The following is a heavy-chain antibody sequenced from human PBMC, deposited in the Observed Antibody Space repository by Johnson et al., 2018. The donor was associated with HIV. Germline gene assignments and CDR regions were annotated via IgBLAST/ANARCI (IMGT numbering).Heavy chain of an antibody. Sequence: QVQLVESGGGVVQPGRSLRLSCAASGFTFSNYPMNWVRQAPGKGLEWVAVISFDGNNKYYADAVRGRFTILRDNSKNTLYLQMNSLRAEDTAVYYCATGLVGATGSFDVWGQGTMVTVSS. CDR3: ATGLVGATGSFDV. V-gene: IGHV3-30-3*01. CDR2: ISFDGNNK. J-gene: IGHJ3*01. D-gene: IGHD1-26*01. CDR1: GFTFSNYP.